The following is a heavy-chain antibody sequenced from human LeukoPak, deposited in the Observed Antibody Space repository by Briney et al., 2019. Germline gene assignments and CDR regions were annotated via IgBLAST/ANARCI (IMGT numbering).Heavy chain of an antibody. D-gene: IGHD3-22*01. Sequence: SETLSLTCTVSGGSISSYYWSWIRQPAGKGLEWIGRIYTSGSTNYNPSLKSRVTMSVDTSKNQFSLKLSSVTAADTAVYYCAREGAPYYDGSKNWFDPWGQGTLVTVSS. J-gene: IGHJ5*02. CDR3: AREGAPYYDGSKNWFDP. CDR1: GGSISSYY. V-gene: IGHV4-4*07. CDR2: IYTSGST.